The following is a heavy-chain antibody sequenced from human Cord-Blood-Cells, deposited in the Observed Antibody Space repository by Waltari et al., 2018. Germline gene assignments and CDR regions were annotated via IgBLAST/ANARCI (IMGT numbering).Heavy chain of an antibody. V-gene: IGHV3-9*01. J-gene: IGHJ4*02. D-gene: IGHD6-13*01. Sequence: EVHLVASGGGFVQPARSLRLSCAASGFTYADYAMHWGRQAPGKGLEWVPGISWNSGSIGYAASVKGRFTISRDNAKNSLYLQMNSLRAEDTAVYYWAKGGIAAAFDYWGQGTLVTVSS. CDR2: ISWNSGSI. CDR1: GFTYADYA. CDR3: AKGGIAAAFDY.